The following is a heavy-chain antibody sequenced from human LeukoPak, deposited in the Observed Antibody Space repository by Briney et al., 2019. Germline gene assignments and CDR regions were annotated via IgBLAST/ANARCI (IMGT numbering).Heavy chain of an antibody. CDR3: ARDHCYGSGSPKYFQH. CDR1: EGTFSSYT. J-gene: IGHJ1*01. D-gene: IGHD3-10*01. CDR2: IIPIFGTA. Sequence: GASVKVSCKASEGTFSSYTLSWVRQAPGQGLEWMGGIIPIFGTANYAQKFQGRVTITADESTSTAYMELSSLRSEDTAVYYCARDHCYGSGSPKYFQHWGQGTLVTVSS. V-gene: IGHV1-69*13.